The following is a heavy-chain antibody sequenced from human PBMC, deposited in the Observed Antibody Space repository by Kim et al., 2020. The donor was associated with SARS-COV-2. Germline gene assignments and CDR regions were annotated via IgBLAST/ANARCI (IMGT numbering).Heavy chain of an antibody. Sequence: GGSLRLSCAASGFTFSSYWMSWVRQAPGKGLEWVANIKQDGSEKYYVDSVKGRFTISRDNAKNSLYLQMNSLRAEDTAVYYCARDSQRYGSGSLIGGYGMDVWGQGTTVTVSS. J-gene: IGHJ6*02. CDR2: IKQDGSEK. CDR3: ARDSQRYGSGSLIGGYGMDV. CDR1: GFTFSSYW. V-gene: IGHV3-7*01. D-gene: IGHD3-10*01.